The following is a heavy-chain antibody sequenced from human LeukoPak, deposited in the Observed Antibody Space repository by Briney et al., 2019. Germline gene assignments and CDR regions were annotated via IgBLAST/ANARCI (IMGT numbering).Heavy chain of an antibody. CDR1: GGTFSSYA. J-gene: IGHJ3*02. D-gene: IGHD6-13*01. CDR2: IIPIFGTA. CDR3: ARESSSWYLDAFDI. V-gene: IGHV1-69*13. Sequence: GASVKVSCKASGGTFSSYAISWVRQAPGQGLEWMGGIIPIFGTANYAQTFQGRVTITADESTSTAYMELSSLRSEDTAVYYCARESSSWYLDAFDIWGQGTMVTVSS.